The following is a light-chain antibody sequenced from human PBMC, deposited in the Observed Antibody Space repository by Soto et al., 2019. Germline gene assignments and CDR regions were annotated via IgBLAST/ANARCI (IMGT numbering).Light chain of an antibody. CDR1: QGISRS. J-gene: IGKJ5*01. CDR2: AAS. CDR3: QKYNSAPLIT. Sequence: DIQMTQSPSSVSASVGDRFTISCQASQGISRSLAWYQQKPGKVPKLLIYAASTLQSGVPSRFSGSGSGTDFTLTISSLQPEDVATYYCQKYNSAPLITFGQGTRWRL. V-gene: IGKV1-27*01.